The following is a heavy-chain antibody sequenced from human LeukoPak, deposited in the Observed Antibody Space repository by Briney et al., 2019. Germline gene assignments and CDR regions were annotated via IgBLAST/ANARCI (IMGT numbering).Heavy chain of an antibody. J-gene: IGHJ6*03. D-gene: IGHD3-10*01. CDR3: ARDTAMVRGGGYYYYMDV. Sequence: GGSLRLSCAASGFTFSSYSMNWVRQALGKGLEWVSSISTGPSTTFYADSVKGRFTISRDSAKNSLFLQMNSLRAEDTAVYYCARDTAMVRGGGYYYYMDVWGKGTTVTVSS. CDR1: GFTFSSYS. CDR2: ISTGPSTT. V-gene: IGHV3-48*01.